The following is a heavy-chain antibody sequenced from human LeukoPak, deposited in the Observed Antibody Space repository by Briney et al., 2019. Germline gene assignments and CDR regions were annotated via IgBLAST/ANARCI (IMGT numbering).Heavy chain of an antibody. CDR1: GGSISSYY. Sequence: SETLSLTCTVSGGSISSYYWSWIRQPAGKGLEWIGRIYTSGSTNYNPSLKSRVTMSVDTSKNQFSLKLSSVTAADTAVYYCARDRIQLWLRDYYYMDVWGKGTTVTISS. J-gene: IGHJ6*03. CDR2: IYTSGST. CDR3: ARDRIQLWLRDYYYMDV. D-gene: IGHD5-18*01. V-gene: IGHV4-4*07.